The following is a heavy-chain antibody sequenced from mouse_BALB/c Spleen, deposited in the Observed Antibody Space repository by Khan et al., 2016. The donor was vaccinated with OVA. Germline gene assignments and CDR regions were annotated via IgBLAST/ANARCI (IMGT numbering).Heavy chain of an antibody. CDR2: ISSGGSYT. J-gene: IGHJ3*01. V-gene: IGHV5-9-3*01. CDR1: GFTFSNYA. Sequence: EVELVESGGGLVKPGGSLKLSCAASGFTFSNYAMSWVRQTPEKRLEWVATISSGGSYTYYPDSVQGRFTISRDNAKNTLYLQMSSLRSEDTAISDCERDLFTTVVATPFAYWGQGTLVTVSA. D-gene: IGHD1-1*01. CDR3: ERDLFTTVVATPFAY.